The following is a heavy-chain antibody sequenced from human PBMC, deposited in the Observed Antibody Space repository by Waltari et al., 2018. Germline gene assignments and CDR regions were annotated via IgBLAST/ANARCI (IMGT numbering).Heavy chain of an antibody. CDR3: ARGGSYFDY. CDR1: GFTFGAYS. D-gene: IGHD1-26*01. J-gene: IGHJ4*02. CDR2: ISSSSSYI. Sequence: EVQLVESGGGLVKPGGSLRLSRAASGFTFGAYSLNWVRQAPGKGLEWVSSISSSSSYIYYADSVKGRFTISRDNAKNSLYLQMNSLRAEDTAVYYCARGGSYFDYWGQGTLVTVSS. V-gene: IGHV3-21*01.